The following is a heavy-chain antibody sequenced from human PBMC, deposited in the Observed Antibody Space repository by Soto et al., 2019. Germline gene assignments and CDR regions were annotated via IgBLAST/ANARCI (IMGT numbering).Heavy chain of an antibody. CDR3: AKSPPQVVIFDY. CDR2: ISWNSGSI. J-gene: IGHJ4*02. CDR1: GFTFDDYA. D-gene: IGHD3-22*01. V-gene: IGHV3-9*01. Sequence: GGSLRLSCAASGFTFDDYAMHWVRQAPGKGLEWVSGISWNSGSIGYADSVKGRFTISRDNSKNTLYLQMNSLRAEDTAVYYCAKSPPQVVIFDYWGQGTLVTVSS.